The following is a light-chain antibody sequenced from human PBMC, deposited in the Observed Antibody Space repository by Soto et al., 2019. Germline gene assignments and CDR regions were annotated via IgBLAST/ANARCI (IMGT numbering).Light chain of an antibody. Sequence: QSVLTQPRSVSGSPGQSVTISCTGSNSDIGTYDSISWFQQSPGIAPKLLIYDVIKRPSGVSDRFSGSKSGNTASLTISGLQADDEAEYYCCSSTGTYTVVFGGGTKVTVL. V-gene: IGLV2-11*01. J-gene: IGLJ2*01. CDR1: NSDIGTYDS. CDR3: CSSTGTYTVV. CDR2: DVI.